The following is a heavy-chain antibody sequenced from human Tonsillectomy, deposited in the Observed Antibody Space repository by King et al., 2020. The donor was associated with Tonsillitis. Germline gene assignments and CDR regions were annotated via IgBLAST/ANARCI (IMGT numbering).Heavy chain of an antibody. V-gene: IGHV3-21*01. Sequence: VQLVESGGGLVNPGGSLRLSCAASGFTFSSYNMNWVRQAPGKGLEWVSSISSSSTYINYADSMKGRFTISSDNAKNSLYLQMNSLRAEDTAVYYCARGTTTVTPLYYFDYWGQGTLVTVSS. J-gene: IGHJ4*02. CDR3: ARGTTTVTPLYYFDY. D-gene: IGHD4-17*01. CDR1: GFTFSSYN. CDR2: ISSSSTYI.